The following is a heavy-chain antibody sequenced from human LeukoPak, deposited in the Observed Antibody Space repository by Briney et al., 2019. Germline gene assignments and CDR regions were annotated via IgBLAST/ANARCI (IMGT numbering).Heavy chain of an antibody. D-gene: IGHD3-22*01. J-gene: IGHJ4*02. Sequence: HPGGSLRLSCAASGFTFSSYGMNWVRQAPGKGLEWVSAISDSGGSTNYADSVKGRFIISRDNSKSTLYLQMNSLRAEDTAVYYCAKSYYYGISGPDKYAFDFWGQGTMVSVSS. CDR3: AKSYYYGISGPDKYAFDF. V-gene: IGHV3-23*01. CDR1: GFTFSSYG. CDR2: ISDSGGST.